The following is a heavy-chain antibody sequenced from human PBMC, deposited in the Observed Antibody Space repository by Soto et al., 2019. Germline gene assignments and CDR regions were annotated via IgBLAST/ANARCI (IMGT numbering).Heavy chain of an antibody. CDR3: ARHSSDSSGYYYLDY. Sequence: PSETLSLTCAVSGASISSAFWWTWVRQAPGKGLEWIGEIYHVGSTSYNPSLKSRVTISVDTSKNQFSLRLSSVTAADTAVYYCARHSSDSSGYYYLDYWGQGTLVTVSS. CDR1: GASISSAFW. D-gene: IGHD3-22*01. CDR2: IYHVGST. J-gene: IGHJ4*02. V-gene: IGHV4-4*02.